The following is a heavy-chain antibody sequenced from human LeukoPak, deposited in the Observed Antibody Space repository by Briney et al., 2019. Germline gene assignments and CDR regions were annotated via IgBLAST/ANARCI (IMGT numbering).Heavy chain of an antibody. CDR3: ARDLIAAAGSGMDV. CDR2: ISYDGSNK. V-gene: IGHV3-30-3*01. Sequence: PGGSLRLSCAGSGFSFSSYAMHWVRQAPGKGLEWVAVISYDGSNKYYADSVKGRFTISRDNSKNTLYLQMNSLRAEDTAVYYCARDLIAAAGSGMDVWGQGTTVTVSS. J-gene: IGHJ6*02. CDR1: GFSFSSYA. D-gene: IGHD6-13*01.